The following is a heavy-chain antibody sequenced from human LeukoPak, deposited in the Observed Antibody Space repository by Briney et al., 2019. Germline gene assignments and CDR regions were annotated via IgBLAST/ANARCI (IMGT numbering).Heavy chain of an antibody. CDR3: ARDYSETDAFDI. Sequence: GGSLRLSRAASGFTFSSYSMNWVRQAPGKGLEWVSSISSSSSYIYYADSVKGRFTISRDNAKNSLYLQMNSLRAEDTAVYYCARDYSETDAFDIWGQGTMVTVSS. D-gene: IGHD6-13*01. V-gene: IGHV3-21*01. CDR2: ISSSSSYI. J-gene: IGHJ3*02. CDR1: GFTFSSYS.